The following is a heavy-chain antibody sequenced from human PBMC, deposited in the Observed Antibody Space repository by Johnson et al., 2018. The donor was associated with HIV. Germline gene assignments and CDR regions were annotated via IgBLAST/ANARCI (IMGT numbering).Heavy chain of an antibody. V-gene: IGHV3-13*01. CDR2: IGTAGDT. D-gene: IGHD4-11*01. Sequence: VQLVESGGDWVQPGGSLRLSCAASGFTFSIYDMHWVRQPTGKGLEWVSAIGTAGDTYYAASVRGRFTISRENAKNSLDLQINSLKAGDTAVYYCARSGRGNLTTGPCGFEIRGQRTMFHVS. CDR1: GFTFSIYD. CDR3: ARSGRGNLTTGPCGFEI. J-gene: IGHJ3*02.